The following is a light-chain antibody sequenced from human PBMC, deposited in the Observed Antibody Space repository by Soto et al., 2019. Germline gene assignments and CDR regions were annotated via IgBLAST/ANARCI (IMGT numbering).Light chain of an antibody. J-gene: IGKJ4*01. CDR3: QQRSSWPLT. V-gene: IGKV3-11*01. Sequence: EIVLTQSPATLSLSPGERATRSCRASRGIDTYLAWYQQKRGQAPRLLIYDASNRTTGIPARFSGGGSGTDFTLSISSLETDDFAVYYCQQRSSWPLTFGGGTKVDIK. CDR1: RGIDTY. CDR2: DAS.